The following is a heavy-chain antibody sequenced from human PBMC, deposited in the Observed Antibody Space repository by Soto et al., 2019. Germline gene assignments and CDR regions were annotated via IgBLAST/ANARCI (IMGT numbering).Heavy chain of an antibody. J-gene: IGHJ4*02. Sequence: GASLKISCKGAGYSFAGYWITWVRQMPGKGLEWVGRIDPSDSQTYYSPSFRGHVTISAAKSITTVFLQWSSLRASDTAMYYCARQMDDADSGPNFQHYFESWGRGTLVTVSS. D-gene: IGHD1-26*01. CDR1: GYSFAGYW. CDR3: ARQMDDADSGPNFQHYFES. CDR2: IDPSDSQT. V-gene: IGHV5-10-1*01.